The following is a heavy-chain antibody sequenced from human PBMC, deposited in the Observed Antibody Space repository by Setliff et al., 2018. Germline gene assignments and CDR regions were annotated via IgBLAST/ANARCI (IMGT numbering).Heavy chain of an antibody. CDR3: ARAAGYSISWYYYYYDMDV. CDR2: IYYSGST. D-gene: IGHD6-13*01. J-gene: IGHJ6*02. CDR1: GGSISRSSYN. Sequence: PSETLSLTCTVSGGSISRSSYNWGWIRQPPGKGLEWIGSIYYSGSTYYNPSLKSRVTIYVDTSKNQFSLKLSSVTAADTAVYYCARAAGYSISWYYYYYDMDVWGQGTTVTVSS. V-gene: IGHV4-39*01.